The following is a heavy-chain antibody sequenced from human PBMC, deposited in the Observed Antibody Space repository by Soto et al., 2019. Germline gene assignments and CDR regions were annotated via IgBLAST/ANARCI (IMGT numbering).Heavy chain of an antibody. V-gene: IGHV3-23*01. CDR2: INGSGGRT. CDR3: AKSISRGYYQEPNAFDV. D-gene: IGHD3-22*01. J-gene: IGHJ3*01. CDR1: GFTFRNYS. Sequence: XGSLSLSCAASGFTFRNYSMSWVRQAPGKGLEWVSSINGSGGRTYYADSVKGRFALSRDNSKYTLYLQMNSLRAEDTAIYYCAKSISRGYYQEPNAFDVWGQGTTVTVSS.